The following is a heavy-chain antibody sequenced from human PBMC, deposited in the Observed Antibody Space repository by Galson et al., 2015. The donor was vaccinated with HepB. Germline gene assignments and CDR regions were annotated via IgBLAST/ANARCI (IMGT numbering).Heavy chain of an antibody. CDR2: IYSGGSI. J-gene: IGHJ2*01. CDR1: GVTVSSDY. CDR3: ARGANQDWYFDL. Sequence: SLRPSCAASGVTVSSDYLSWVRQPPGKGLEWVSAIYSGGSIYYADSVRGRFTISRDNSKNTLYLQMNSLRAEDTAVYYCARGANQDWYFDLWGRGTLVTVSS. D-gene: IGHD4/OR15-4a*01. V-gene: IGHV3-53*01.